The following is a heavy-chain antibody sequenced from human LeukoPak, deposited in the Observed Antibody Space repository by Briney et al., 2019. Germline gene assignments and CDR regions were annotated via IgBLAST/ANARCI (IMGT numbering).Heavy chain of an antibody. J-gene: IGHJ4*02. Sequence: SETLSLTCTVSGVSISSYYWSWIRQPPGKGLEWIGYIYYSGSTNYNPSLKSRVTISVDTSKNQFSLKLSSVTAADTAVYYCARGREWLSDYWGQGTLVTVSS. D-gene: IGHD3-3*01. CDR1: GVSISSYY. CDR3: ARGREWLSDY. V-gene: IGHV4-59*01. CDR2: IYYSGST.